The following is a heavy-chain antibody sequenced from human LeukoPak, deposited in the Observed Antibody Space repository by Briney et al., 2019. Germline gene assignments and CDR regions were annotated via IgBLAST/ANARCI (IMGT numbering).Heavy chain of an antibody. V-gene: IGHV3-48*02. CDR2: ISSSSSTI. CDR1: GFTFSSYS. Sequence: GGSLRLSCAASGFTFSSYSMNWVRQAPGKGLEWFSYISSSSSTIYYADSVKGRFTISRDNAKNSLYLQMNSLRDEDTAVYYCARDITTGMNYYFDYWGQGTLVTVSS. CDR3: ARDITTGMNYYFDY. J-gene: IGHJ4*02. D-gene: IGHD1-1*01.